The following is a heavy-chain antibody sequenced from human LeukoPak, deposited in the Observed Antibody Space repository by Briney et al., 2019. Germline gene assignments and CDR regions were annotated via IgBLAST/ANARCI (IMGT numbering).Heavy chain of an antibody. D-gene: IGHD3-3*01. V-gene: IGHV4-61*08. CDR1: GVSFTSGGYY. CDR3: ARAPYFDFWTGYYFDY. CDR2: IFYSGTT. Sequence: SETLSLTCTVSGVSFTSGGYYWSWIRQPPGKGLEWIGFIFYSGTTNYKPSLNSRVTISVDTSKNQFSLKLSSVTAADTAVYYCARAPYFDFWTGYYFDYWGQGTLVTVSS. J-gene: IGHJ4*02.